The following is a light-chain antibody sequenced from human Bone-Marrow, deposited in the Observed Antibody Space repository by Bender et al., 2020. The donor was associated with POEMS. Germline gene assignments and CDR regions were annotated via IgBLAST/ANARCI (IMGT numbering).Light chain of an antibody. CDR3: AAWDAGLGGGV. CDR2: SGN. CDR1: NSNIGTNA. J-gene: IGLJ3*02. Sequence: QSVLTQPPSASGTPGQRVTISCSGSNSNIGTNAVNWYQQFPGTAPKLLIYSGNQRPSGVPDRFYAFESGASASLAISGLQSEDEAGYYGAAWDAGLGGGVFGGGTKLTVL. V-gene: IGLV1-44*01.